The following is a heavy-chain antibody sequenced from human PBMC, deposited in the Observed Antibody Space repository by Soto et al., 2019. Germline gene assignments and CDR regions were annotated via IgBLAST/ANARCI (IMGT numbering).Heavy chain of an antibody. Sequence: ASVKVSCKASGYTFAGYYMHWVRQAPGQGLEWMGWINPNSGGTNYAQKFQGRVTMTRDTSISTAYMELSRLRSDDTAVYYCARDSAVRSYDILTGYSYYFDYWGQGTLVTVSS. J-gene: IGHJ4*02. CDR2: INPNSGGT. V-gene: IGHV1-2*02. D-gene: IGHD3-9*01. CDR3: ARDSAVRSYDILTGYSYYFDY. CDR1: GYTFAGYY.